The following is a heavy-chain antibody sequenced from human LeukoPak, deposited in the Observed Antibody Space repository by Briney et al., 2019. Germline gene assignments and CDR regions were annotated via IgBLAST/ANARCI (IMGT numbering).Heavy chain of an antibody. D-gene: IGHD6-6*01. CDR1: GFTFSSYE. V-gene: IGHV3-21*01. Sequence: PGGSLRLSCAASGFTFSSYEMNWVRQAPGKGLEWVSSISSSSSYIYYADSVKGRFTISRDNAMNSLDLQMNSLRAEDTAVYYCARGREGIAARWWVEDPRWYFFDPWGQGTLVTVSS. CDR3: ARGREGIAARWWVEDPRWYFFDP. CDR2: ISSSSSYI. J-gene: IGHJ5*02.